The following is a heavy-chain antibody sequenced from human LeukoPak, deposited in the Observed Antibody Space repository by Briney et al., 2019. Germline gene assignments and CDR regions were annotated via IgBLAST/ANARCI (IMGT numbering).Heavy chain of an antibody. CDR1: GYTFTSYD. J-gene: IGHJ4*02. V-gene: IGHV1-8*01. CDR3: ARGLHVLRYFDWPPARKYYFDY. Sequence: GASVKVSCKASGYTFTSYDINWVRQATGQGLEWMGWMNPNRGNTGYAQKFQGRVTMTRNTSISTAYMELSSLRSEDTAVYYCARGLHVLRYFDWPPARKYYFDYWGQGTLVTVSS. CDR2: MNPNRGNT. D-gene: IGHD3-9*01.